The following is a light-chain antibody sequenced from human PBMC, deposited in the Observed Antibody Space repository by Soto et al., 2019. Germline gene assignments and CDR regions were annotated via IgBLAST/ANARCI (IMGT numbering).Light chain of an antibody. CDR2: AAS. J-gene: IGKJ1*01. V-gene: IGKV1-17*03. CDR1: QGISNR. CDR3: LQHNTYPQT. Sequence: IQMTQSPAAMSASVGDRVTITCRASQGISNRLAWFQQQPGKVPKRLIYAASSLEGGVPSRFSGSGSGTEFTLTISSLQPEDFATYYCLQHNTYPQTFGQGTKVEIK.